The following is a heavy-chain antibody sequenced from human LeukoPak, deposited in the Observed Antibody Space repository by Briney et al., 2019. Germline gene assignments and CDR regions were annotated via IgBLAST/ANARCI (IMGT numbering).Heavy chain of an antibody. CDR2: IYYSGST. D-gene: IGHD3-22*01. Sequence: SETLSLTCTVSGGSISSYYWSWIRQPPGKGLEWIGYIYYSGSTNYNPSLKSRVTISVDTSKNQFSLKLSSVTAADTAVYYCARGGAHYYDSSGHDYWGQGTLVTVSS. CDR3: ARGGAHYYDSSGHDY. V-gene: IGHV4-59*01. J-gene: IGHJ4*02. CDR1: GGSISSYY.